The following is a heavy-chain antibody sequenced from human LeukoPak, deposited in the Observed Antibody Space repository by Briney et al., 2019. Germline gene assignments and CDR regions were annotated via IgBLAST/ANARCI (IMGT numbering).Heavy chain of an antibody. CDR3: ARDGLGILTLKGGWFDP. CDR1: GYTFTGYY. CDR2: INPNSGGT. V-gene: IGHV1-2*02. Sequence: ASVKVSCKASGYTFTGYYKHWVRQAPGQGLEWMGWINPNSGGTNYAQKFQGRVTMTRDTSISTAYMELSRLRSDDTAVYYCARDGLGILTLKGGWFDPWGQGTLVTVSS. J-gene: IGHJ5*02. D-gene: IGHD3-9*01.